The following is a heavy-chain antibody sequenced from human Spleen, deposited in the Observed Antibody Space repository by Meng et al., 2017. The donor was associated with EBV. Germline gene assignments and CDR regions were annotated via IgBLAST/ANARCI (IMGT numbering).Heavy chain of an antibody. CDR2: INTNTGKR. CDR1: GYTFSDYG. V-gene: IGHV7-4-1*02. CDR3: ARELYSSGSFG. J-gene: IGHJ4*02. D-gene: IGHD3-10*01. Sequence: QVQLVQSGSELKKPGAAVKVSCKASGYTFSDYGINWVRQAPGQGLEWMGWINTNTGKRTYAQGFTGRFVFSLDTSVTTAYLQISSLKAEDTAVYYCARELYSSGSFGWGQGTLVTVFS.